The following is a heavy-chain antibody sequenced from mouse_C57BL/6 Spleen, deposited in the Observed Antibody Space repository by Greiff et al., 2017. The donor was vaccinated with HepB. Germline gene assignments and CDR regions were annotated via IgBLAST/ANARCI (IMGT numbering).Heavy chain of an antibody. CDR1: GFTFTDYY. CDR3: ARCRGSSSWFAY. V-gene: IGHV7-3*01. D-gene: IGHD1-1*01. CDR2: IRNKANGYTT. J-gene: IGHJ3*01. Sequence: EVQRVESGGGLVQPGGSLSLSCAASGFTFTDYYMSWVRQPPGKALEWLGFIRNKANGYTTEYSASVKGRFTISRDNSQSILYLQMNALRAEDSATYYCARCRGSSSWFAYWGQGTLVTVSA.